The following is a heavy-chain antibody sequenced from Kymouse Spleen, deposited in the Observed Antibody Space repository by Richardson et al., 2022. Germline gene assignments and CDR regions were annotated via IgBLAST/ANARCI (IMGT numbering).Heavy chain of an antibody. J-gene: IGHJ4*02. CDR3: AKALYSSYFDY. CDR2: ISWNSGSI. D-gene: IGHD6-13*01,IGHD6-19*01,IGHD6-25*01. CDR1: GFTFDDYA. V-gene: IGHV3-9*01. Sequence: EVQLVESGGGLVQPGRSLRLSCAASGFTFDDYAMHWVRQAPGKGLEWVSGISWNSGSIGYADSVKGRFTISRDNAKNSLYLQMNSLRAEDTALYYCAKALYSSYFDYWGQGTLVTVSS.